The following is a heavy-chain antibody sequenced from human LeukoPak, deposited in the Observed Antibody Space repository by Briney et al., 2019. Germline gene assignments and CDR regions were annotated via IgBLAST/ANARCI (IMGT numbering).Heavy chain of an antibody. CDR3: AREIAAAGTEYFDY. V-gene: IGHV3-7*01. J-gene: IGHJ4*02. D-gene: IGHD6-13*01. Sequence: GSLRLSCAASGFTFSSYWMSWVRQAPGKGLEWVANIKQDGSEKYYVDSVKGRFTISRDNAKNSLYLQMNSLRAEDTAVYYCAREIAAAGTEYFDYWGQGTLVTVSS. CDR1: GFTFSSYW. CDR2: IKQDGSEK.